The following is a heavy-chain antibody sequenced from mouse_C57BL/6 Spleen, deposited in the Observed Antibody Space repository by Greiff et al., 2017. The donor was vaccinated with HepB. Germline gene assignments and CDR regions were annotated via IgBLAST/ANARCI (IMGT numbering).Heavy chain of an antibody. CDR2: ISDGGSYT. CDR1: GFTFSSYA. CDR3: AKGPYYGSSLYYFDY. D-gene: IGHD1-1*01. Sequence: EVQVVESGGGLVKPGGSLKLSCAASGFTFSSYAMSWVRQTPEKRLEWVATISDGGSYTYYPDNVKGRFTISRDNAKNNLYLQMSHLKSEDTAMYYCAKGPYYGSSLYYFDYWGQGTTLTVSS. V-gene: IGHV5-4*01. J-gene: IGHJ2*01.